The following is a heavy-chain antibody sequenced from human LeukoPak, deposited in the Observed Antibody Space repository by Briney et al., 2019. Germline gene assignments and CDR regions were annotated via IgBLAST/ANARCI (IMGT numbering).Heavy chain of an antibody. D-gene: IGHD5-12*01. Sequence: GGSLRLSCAASGFTFSTYNMNWVRQAPGKGLEWVSAISGSGGSTYYADSVKGRFTISRDNSKNTLYLQMNSLRAEDTAVYYCAKDPVATIVRLFDYWGQGTLVTVSS. J-gene: IGHJ4*02. CDR1: GFTFSTYN. CDR3: AKDPVATIVRLFDY. V-gene: IGHV3-23*01. CDR2: ISGSGGST.